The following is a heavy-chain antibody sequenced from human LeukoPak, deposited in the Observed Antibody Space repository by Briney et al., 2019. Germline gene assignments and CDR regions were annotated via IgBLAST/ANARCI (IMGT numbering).Heavy chain of an antibody. D-gene: IGHD3-16*01. Sequence: GGSLTLSCAASGFTLSSYWMSWVRQAPGKGLEWVANIKQDGSEKNYVDSVKGRFTISRDNAKNSVYLQMNSLRGEDTAVYYCARMQLWGPHWGQGPLVTVSS. CDR2: IKQDGSEK. CDR3: ARMQLWGPH. J-gene: IGHJ4*02. V-gene: IGHV3-7*01. CDR1: GFTLSSYW.